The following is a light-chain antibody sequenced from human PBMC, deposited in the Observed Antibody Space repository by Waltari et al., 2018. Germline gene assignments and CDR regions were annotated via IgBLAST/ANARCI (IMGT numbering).Light chain of an antibody. J-gene: IGLJ2*01. V-gene: IGLV2-23*03. CDR3: CSNVGSSVF. CDR1: NSNVGSYNL. CDR2: EGN. Sequence: QSALTQPASVSGSPGQSITISCTGFNSNVGSYNLVSWYQKHPGKAPKLLIYEGNRRPSGVSNRFSGSKSDNTACLTLSGLQAEDEADYYCCSNVGSSVFFGGGTKLTVL.